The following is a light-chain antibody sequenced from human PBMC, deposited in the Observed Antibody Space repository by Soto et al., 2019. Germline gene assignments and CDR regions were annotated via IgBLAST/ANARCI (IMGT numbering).Light chain of an antibody. CDR1: QSVSSN. J-gene: IGKJ1*01. V-gene: IGKV3D-15*01. CDR3: QQYSNWLTWT. Sequence: NVLTQSPGTLSLSPGERVTLSCRASQSVSSNLAWYQQKPGQAPRLLIYSASTRATGIPARFIGSGSATEFTLTISSLQSEDFAVYYCQQYSNWLTWTFGQGTKVDI. CDR2: SAS.